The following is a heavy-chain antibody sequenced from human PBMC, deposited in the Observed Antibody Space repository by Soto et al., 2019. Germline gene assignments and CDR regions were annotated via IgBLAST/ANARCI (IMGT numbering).Heavy chain of an antibody. Sequence: QVQLVQSGAEVKKPGSPVKVSCKASGGTFSSYTISWVRQAPGQGLEWMGRIIPILGIANYAQKFQGRVTITADKSTSTAYMELSSLRSEDTAVYYCARDKGYDILTGYYGMDVWGQGTTVTVSS. J-gene: IGHJ6*02. CDR1: GGTFSSYT. D-gene: IGHD3-9*01. V-gene: IGHV1-69*08. CDR2: IIPILGIA. CDR3: ARDKGYDILTGYYGMDV.